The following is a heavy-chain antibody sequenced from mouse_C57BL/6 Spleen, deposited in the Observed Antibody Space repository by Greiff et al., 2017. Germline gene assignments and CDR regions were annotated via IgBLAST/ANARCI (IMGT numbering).Heavy chain of an antibody. CDR2: INPNNGGT. CDR1: GYTFTDYY. V-gene: IGHV1-26*01. Sequence: EVQLQQSGPELVKPGASVKISCKASGYTFTDYYMTWVKQSHGKSLEWIGDINPNNGGTSYNQKFKGKATLTVDKSSSTAYMELRSLTSEDSAVYYCARDTTVVAPMDYWGQGTSVTVSS. D-gene: IGHD1-1*01. CDR3: ARDTTVVAPMDY. J-gene: IGHJ4*01.